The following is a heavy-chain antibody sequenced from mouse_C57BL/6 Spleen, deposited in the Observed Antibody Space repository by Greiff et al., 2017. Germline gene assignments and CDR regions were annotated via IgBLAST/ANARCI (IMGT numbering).Heavy chain of an antibody. V-gene: IGHV1-85*01. J-gene: IGHJ2*01. CDR1: GYTFTSYD. CDR2: IYPRDGST. CDR3: ARGSYFDY. Sequence: QVQLKESGPELVKPGASVKLSCKASGYTFTSYDINWVKQRPGQGLEWIGWIYPRDGSTKYNEKFKGKATLTVDTSSSTAFMELHSLTSEDSAVYFCARGSYFDYWGQGTTLTVSS.